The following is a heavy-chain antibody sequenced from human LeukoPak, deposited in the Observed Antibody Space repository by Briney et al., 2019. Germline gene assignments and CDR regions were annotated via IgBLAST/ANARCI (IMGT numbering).Heavy chain of an antibody. D-gene: IGHD6-19*01. V-gene: IGHV3-23*01. CDR1: GCTFSSYA. CDR3: AKGGYSSGWFDY. J-gene: IGHJ4*02. CDR2: ISGSGGST. Sequence: GGSLRLSCAASGCTFSSYAMSWVRQAPGKGLEWVSAISGSGGSTYYADSVKGRFTISRDNSKNTLYLQMNSLRAEDTAVYYCAKGGYSSGWFDYWGQGTLVTVSS.